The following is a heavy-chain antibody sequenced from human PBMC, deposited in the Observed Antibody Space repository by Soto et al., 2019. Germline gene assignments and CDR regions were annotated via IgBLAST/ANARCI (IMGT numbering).Heavy chain of an antibody. V-gene: IGHV1-2*04. CDR2: INPNSGGT. CDR1: GYSFTGYY. CDR3: ARSSYDFWSGYYQQDYYYGMDV. J-gene: IGHJ6*02. Sequence: ASVKLSCKACGYSFTGYYMHWVRQAPGQGLEWMGWINPNSGGTNYAQKFQGWVTMTRDTSISTAYMELSRLRSDDTAVYYCARSSYDFWSGYYQQDYYYGMDVWGQGTTVTVSS. D-gene: IGHD3-3*01.